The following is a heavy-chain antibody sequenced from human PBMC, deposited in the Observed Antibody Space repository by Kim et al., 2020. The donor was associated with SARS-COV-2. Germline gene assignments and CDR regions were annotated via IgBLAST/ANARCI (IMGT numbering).Heavy chain of an antibody. V-gene: IGHV3-30-3*01. CDR2: ISYDGSNK. CDR3: ARVGGSGSYYKSWVGMDV. D-gene: IGHD3-10*01. J-gene: IGHJ6*02. CDR1: GFTFSSYA. Sequence: GGSLRLSCAASGFTFSSYAMHWVRQAPGKGPEWVAVISYDGSNKYYADSVKGRITISRYNSKNTLYLEMNSLRAEDTAVYYCARVGGSGSYYKSWVGMDVCGQRTTVTVSS.